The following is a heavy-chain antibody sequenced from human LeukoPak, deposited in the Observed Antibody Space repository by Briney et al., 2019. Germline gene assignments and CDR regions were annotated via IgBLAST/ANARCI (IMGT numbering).Heavy chain of an antibody. Sequence: GGSLRLSCAASDFTVSSNHMSWVRQAPGRGLEWVSVIYSGGSTYDADSVKGRFTISRDNSKNTLYLQMNSLRAEDTAVYYCARGIAAVSYAFDYWGQGTLVSVSS. J-gene: IGHJ4*02. D-gene: IGHD6-13*01. CDR3: ARGIAAVSYAFDY. CDR1: DFTVSSNH. CDR2: IYSGGST. V-gene: IGHV3-53*01.